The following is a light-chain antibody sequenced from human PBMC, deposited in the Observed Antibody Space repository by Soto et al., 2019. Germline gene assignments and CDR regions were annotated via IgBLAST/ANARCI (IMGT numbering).Light chain of an antibody. V-gene: IGKV1-33*01. CDR1: HDISNY. CDR3: QQYDNSPIT. CDR2: DAS. J-gene: IGKJ5*01. Sequence: DIQMTQSTSSLSASVGDRVTITCQASHDISNYLNWYQQKPGKAPKLLIYDASNLETGVPSRFSGSGSGTDFTFTISSLQPEDIATYYCQQYDNSPITFGQGTRLAI.